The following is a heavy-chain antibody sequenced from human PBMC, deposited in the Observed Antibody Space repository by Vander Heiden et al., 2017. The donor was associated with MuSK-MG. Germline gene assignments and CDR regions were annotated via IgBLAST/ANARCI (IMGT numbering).Heavy chain of an antibody. Sequence: QVQLQQWGAGLLKPSETLSLTCAVYGGSFSGYYWSWIRQPPGKGLEWIGEINHSGSTNYNPSLKSRVTISVDTSKNQFSLKLSSVTAADTAVYYCARGRGRSIVLMVYGPPRRGMDVWGQGTTVTVSS. J-gene: IGHJ6*02. D-gene: IGHD2-8*01. CDR3: ARGRGRSIVLMVYGPPRRGMDV. CDR2: INHSGST. CDR1: GGSFSGYY. V-gene: IGHV4-34*01.